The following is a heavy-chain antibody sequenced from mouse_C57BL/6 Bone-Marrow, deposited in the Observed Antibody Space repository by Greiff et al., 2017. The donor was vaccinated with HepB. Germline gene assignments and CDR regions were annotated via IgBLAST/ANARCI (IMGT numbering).Heavy chain of an antibody. CDR3: ARSWDITTVVATRAWFAY. Sequence: QVQLQQPGAELVRPGSSVKLSCKASGYTFTSYWMDWVKQRPGQGLEWIGNIYPSDSETHYNQKFKDKATLTVDKSSSTAYMQLSSLTSEDSAVYYGARSWDITTVVATRAWFAYWGQGTLVTVSA. CDR2: IYPSDSET. J-gene: IGHJ3*01. CDR1: GYTFTSYW. V-gene: IGHV1-61*01. D-gene: IGHD1-1*01.